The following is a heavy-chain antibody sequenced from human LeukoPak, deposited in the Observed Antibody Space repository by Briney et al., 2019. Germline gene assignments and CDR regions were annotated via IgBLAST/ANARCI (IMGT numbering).Heavy chain of an antibody. CDR2: IIPIFGTA. D-gene: IGHD3-22*01. V-gene: IGHV1-69*13. J-gene: IGHJ5*02. CDR1: GGTFSSYA. Sequence: SVNVSCTASGGTFSSYAISWVRQAPGQGLEWMGGIIPIFGTANYAQKFQGRVTITADESTSTAYMELSSLRSEDTAVYYCARSTMIVANWFDPWGQGTLVTVSS. CDR3: ARSTMIVANWFDP.